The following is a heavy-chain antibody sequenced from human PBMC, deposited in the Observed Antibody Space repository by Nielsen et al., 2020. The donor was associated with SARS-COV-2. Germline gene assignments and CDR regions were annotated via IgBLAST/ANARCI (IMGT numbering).Heavy chain of an antibody. Sequence: SETLSLTCAVYGGSFSSYYWNWIRQPPGKGLEWIGYIYYSGSTNYNPSLKSRVTISVDTSKNQFSLELSSVTAADTAVYFCARKRDYSGYDFLGQGALVTVTS. CDR1: GGSFSSYY. D-gene: IGHD4-11*01. V-gene: IGHV4-59*12. CDR2: IYYSGST. CDR3: ARKRDYSGYDF. J-gene: IGHJ4*02.